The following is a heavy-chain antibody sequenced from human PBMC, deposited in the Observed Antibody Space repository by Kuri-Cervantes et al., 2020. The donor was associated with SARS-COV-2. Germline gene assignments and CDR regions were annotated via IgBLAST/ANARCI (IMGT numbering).Heavy chain of an antibody. CDR3: ARDHYDFWSCYFFDY. D-gene: IGHD3-3*01. CDR2: ISYDGSNK. CDR1: GFTFSSYA. Sequence: SLKISCAASGFTFSSYAMHWVRQAPGKGLEWVAVISYDGSNKYYPDSVKGRFTISRDNSNNTLYLQMNSLRAEDTAVYYCARDHYDFWSCYFFDYWGQGTLVTVSS. J-gene: IGHJ4*02. V-gene: IGHV3-30-3*01.